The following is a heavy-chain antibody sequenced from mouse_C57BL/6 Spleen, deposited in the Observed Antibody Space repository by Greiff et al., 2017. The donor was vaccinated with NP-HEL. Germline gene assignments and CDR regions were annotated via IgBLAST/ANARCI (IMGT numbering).Heavy chain of an antibody. V-gene: IGHV1-52*01. J-gene: IGHJ4*01. CDR3: ARQLRPYYAMDD. CDR1: GYTFTSYW. Sequence: VQLQQPGAELVRPGSSVKLSCKASGYTFTSYWMHWVKQRPIQGLEWIGNIDPSDSETHYNQKFKDKATLTVDKSSSTAYMQLSSLTSEDSAVYYCARQLRPYYAMDDWGQGTSVTVSS. D-gene: IGHD3-2*02. CDR2: IDPSDSET.